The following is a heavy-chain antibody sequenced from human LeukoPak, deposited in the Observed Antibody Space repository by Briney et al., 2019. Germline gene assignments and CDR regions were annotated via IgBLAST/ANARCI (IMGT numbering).Heavy chain of an antibody. CDR3: ARDRYSSGWYDVDY. CDR2: ISSSSSTI. Sequence: GGSLRLSCAASGFTFSSYSMNWVRQAPGKGLEWVSYISSSSSTIYYADSVKGRFTISRDNAKNSLYLQMNSLRGEDTAVYYCARDRYSSGWYDVDYWGQGTLVTVSS. D-gene: IGHD6-19*01. CDR1: GFTFSSYS. V-gene: IGHV3-48*01. J-gene: IGHJ4*02.